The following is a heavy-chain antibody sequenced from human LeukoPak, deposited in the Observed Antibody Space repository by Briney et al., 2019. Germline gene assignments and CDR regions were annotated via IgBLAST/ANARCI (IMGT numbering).Heavy chain of an antibody. J-gene: IGHJ4*02. Sequence: GGSLRLSCAASGFTFSDYYMCWIRQAPGKGLEWVSYISRSDSTVDYADSVKGRFTISRDNAKNSLYLQMNSLRAEATAVYYCVRGHLWLHFWGQGTLVTVSS. CDR1: GFTFSDYY. CDR2: ISRSDSTV. CDR3: VRGHLWLHF. V-gene: IGHV3-11*01. D-gene: IGHD2/OR15-2a*01.